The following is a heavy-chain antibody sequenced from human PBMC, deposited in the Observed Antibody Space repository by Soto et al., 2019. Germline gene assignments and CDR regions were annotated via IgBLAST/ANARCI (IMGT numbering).Heavy chain of an antibody. CDR2: ISYDGSNK. CDR1: GFTFSSYA. D-gene: IGHD2-2*01. J-gene: IGHJ6*02. V-gene: IGHV3-30-3*01. CDR3: ARDFRLVADSYYYYYGMDV. Sequence: GGSLRLSCAASGFTFSSYAMHWVRQAPGKGLEWVAVISYDGSNKYYADSVKGRFTISRDNSKNTLYLQMNSLRAEDTAVYYCARDFRLVADSYYYYYGMDVWGQGTTVTVSS.